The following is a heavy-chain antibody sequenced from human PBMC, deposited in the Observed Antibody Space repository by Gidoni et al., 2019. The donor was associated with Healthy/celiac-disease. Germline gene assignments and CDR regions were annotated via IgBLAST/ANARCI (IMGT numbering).Heavy chain of an antibody. Sequence: QVQLVESGGGVVQPGRSLRLSCAASGFTFSSYGMHWVRQAPGKGLEWVAVIWYDGSNKYYADSVKGRFTISRDNSKNTLYLQMNSLRAEDTAVYYCARPEYSSSAYGMDVWGQGTTVTVSS. CDR2: IWYDGSNK. J-gene: IGHJ6*02. CDR3: ARPEYSSSAYGMDV. V-gene: IGHV3-33*01. CDR1: GFTFSSYG. D-gene: IGHD6-6*01.